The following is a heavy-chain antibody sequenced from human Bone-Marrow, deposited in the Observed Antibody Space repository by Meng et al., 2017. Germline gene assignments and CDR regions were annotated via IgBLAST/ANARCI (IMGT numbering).Heavy chain of an antibody. CDR2: INHSGST. J-gene: IGHJ4*02. CDR3: ARTHGYSYGYYGY. V-gene: IGHV4-34*01. CDR1: GGSFSGYY. D-gene: IGHD5-18*01. Sequence: QVQLQQWGAGLLKPSETLSLTCAVYGGSFSGYYWSWIRQPPGKGLEWIGEINHSGSTNYNPSLKSRVTISVDTSRNQFSLKLSSVTAADTAVYYCARTHGYSYGYYGYWGQGTLVTVSS.